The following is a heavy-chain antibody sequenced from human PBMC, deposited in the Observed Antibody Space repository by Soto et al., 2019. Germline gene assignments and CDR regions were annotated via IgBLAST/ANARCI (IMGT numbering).Heavy chain of an antibody. D-gene: IGHD6-13*01. Sequence: SLRLSCAASGFTFSSYAMHWVRQAPGKGLEWVAVISYDGSNKYYADSVKGRFTISRDNSKNTLYLQMNSLRAEDTAVYYCAREAVLITIAVAYFDYWGQGTLVTVSS. V-gene: IGHV3-30-3*01. J-gene: IGHJ4*02. CDR3: AREAVLITIAVAYFDY. CDR2: ISYDGSNK. CDR1: GFTFSSYA.